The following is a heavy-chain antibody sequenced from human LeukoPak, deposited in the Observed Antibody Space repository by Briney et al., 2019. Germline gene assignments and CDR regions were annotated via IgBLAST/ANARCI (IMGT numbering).Heavy chain of an antibody. J-gene: IGHJ5*02. CDR2: IYDSGST. CDR1: GGSFSGYY. CDR3: ASLVVVAATNSLNWFDP. Sequence: SETLSLTCAVYGGSFSGYYWGWIRQPPGKGLEWIGSIYDSGSTYYNPSLKSRVTISVDTSKNQFSLKLSSVTAADTAVYYCASLVVVAATNSLNWFDPWGQGTLVTVSS. V-gene: IGHV4-34*01. D-gene: IGHD2-15*01.